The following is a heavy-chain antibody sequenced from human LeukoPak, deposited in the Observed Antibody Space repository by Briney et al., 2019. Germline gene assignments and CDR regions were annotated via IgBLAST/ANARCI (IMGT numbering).Heavy chain of an antibody. J-gene: IGHJ4*02. CDR1: EFIFSGYW. CDR3: ARDGFVGAADY. V-gene: IGHV3-7*01. D-gene: IGHD6-13*01. Sequence: PGGSLRLSCAASEFIFSGYWMNWVRQAPGKGLEWVANIKQDGSEKQYVDSVRGRFTISRDNAKNSLYLQMNNLRVEDTAVYYCARDGFVGAADYWGQGTLVTVSS. CDR2: IKQDGSEK.